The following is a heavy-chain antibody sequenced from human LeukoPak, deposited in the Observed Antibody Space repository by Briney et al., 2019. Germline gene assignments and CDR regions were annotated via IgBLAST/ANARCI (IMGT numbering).Heavy chain of an antibody. V-gene: IGHV1-18*01. J-gene: IGHJ6*03. CDR1: GYTFTSYG. CDR3: ARRGAYCSSTSCYAYYYMDV. CDR2: ISAYNGNT. D-gene: IGHD2-2*01. Sequence: ASVKVSCKASGYTFTSYGISWARQAPGQGLEWMGWISAYNGNTNYAQKLQGRVTMTTDTSTSTVYMELRSLRSDDTAVYYCARRGAYCSSTSCYAYYYMDVWGKGTTVTVSS.